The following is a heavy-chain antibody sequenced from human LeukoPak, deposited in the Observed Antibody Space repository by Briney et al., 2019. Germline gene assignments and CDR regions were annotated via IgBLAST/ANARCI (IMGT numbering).Heavy chain of an antibody. D-gene: IGHD4-17*01. Sequence: QPGGSLRLSCAASGLTGSHNYVSWVRQAAGKGLEWVSAIHTSGDTCYADSVKGRFTISRDTSKNTLYLQINSLRVGDTAVYYCIVFGDSNHWGQGTLVTVSS. J-gene: IGHJ5*02. CDR2: IHTSGDT. CDR3: IVFGDSNH. CDR1: GLTGSHNY. V-gene: IGHV3-53*01.